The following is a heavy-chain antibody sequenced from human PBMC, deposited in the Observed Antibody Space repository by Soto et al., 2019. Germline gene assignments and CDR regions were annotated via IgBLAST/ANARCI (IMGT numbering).Heavy chain of an antibody. CDR2: IIPIFGTA. V-gene: IGHV1-69*01. J-gene: IGHJ6*02. CDR3: ARHIVVVTATPYYYYYGMDV. Sequence: QVPLVQSGAEVKKPGSSVKVSCKASGGTFSSYAISWVRQAPGQGLEWMGGIIPIFGTANYAQKFQGRVTITADESTSTAYMELSSLRSEDTAVYYCARHIVVVTATPYYYYYGMDVWGQGTTVTVSS. D-gene: IGHD2-21*02. CDR1: GGTFSSYA.